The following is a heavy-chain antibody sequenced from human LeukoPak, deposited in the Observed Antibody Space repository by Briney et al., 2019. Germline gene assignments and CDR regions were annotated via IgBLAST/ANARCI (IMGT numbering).Heavy chain of an antibody. Sequence: PSETLSLTCTVSGASISSGSYFWSSVRQPAGKALEWIGRFHTSGGTNYNPSLDSRVTISVDTSKNQFSLKLTSVTAADTAVYSCASTVFGVTYNWFDPWGQGTLVTVSS. CDR2: FHTSGGT. CDR1: GASISSGSYF. V-gene: IGHV4-61*02. J-gene: IGHJ5*02. D-gene: IGHD3-3*01. CDR3: ASTVFGVTYNWFDP.